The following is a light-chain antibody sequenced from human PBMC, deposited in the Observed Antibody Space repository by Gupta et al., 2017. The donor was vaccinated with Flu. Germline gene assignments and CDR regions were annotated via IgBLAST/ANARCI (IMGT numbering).Light chain of an antibody. CDR2: EAF. CDR3: LQYDTRPPYT. CDR1: QDIAKY. Sequence: DRVTITCQTSQDIAKYLNWYQLKPGKAPKLLIKEAFHLQTGVPSRFIGSGSGSDFTFTISGLQVEDVATYFCLQYDTRPPYTFGPGTKVDIK. V-gene: IGKV1-33*01. J-gene: IGKJ2*01.